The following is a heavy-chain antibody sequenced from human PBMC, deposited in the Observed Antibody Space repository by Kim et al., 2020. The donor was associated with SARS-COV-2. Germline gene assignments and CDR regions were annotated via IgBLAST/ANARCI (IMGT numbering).Heavy chain of an antibody. J-gene: IGHJ3*01. D-gene: IGHD2-15*01. CDR1: GFTFSSHW. Sequence: GGSLRLSCAASGFTFSSHWMHWVRQAPGKGLLWVSCINSDGTFTCYADSLKGRFIVSRDNAKNTLYLQMNSLRAEDTAVYYGARDKGGYGAFDLWGQGTMGTVSS. V-gene: IGHV3-74*01. CDR3: ARDKGGYGAFDL. CDR2: INSDGTFT.